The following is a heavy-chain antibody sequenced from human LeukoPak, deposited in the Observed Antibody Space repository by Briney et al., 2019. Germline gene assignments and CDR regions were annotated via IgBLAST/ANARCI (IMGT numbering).Heavy chain of an antibody. J-gene: IGHJ4*02. D-gene: IGHD3-9*01. V-gene: IGHV3-20*04. CDR2: INWNGGST. CDR1: GFTFDDYG. CDR3: ARDHYDVLAGYYVFDY. Sequence: PGGSLRLSCAASGFTFDDYGMSWVRQAPGKGLEWVSGINWNGGSTGYADSVKGRFTISRDNAKNSLYLQMNSLRAEDTALYYCARDHYDVLAGYYVFDYWGQGTLVTVSS.